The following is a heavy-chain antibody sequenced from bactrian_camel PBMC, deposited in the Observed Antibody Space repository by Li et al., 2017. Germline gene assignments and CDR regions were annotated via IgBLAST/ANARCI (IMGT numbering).Heavy chain of an antibody. CDR1: AYTDCNYA. J-gene: IGHJ4*01. V-gene: IGHV3S53*01. D-gene: IGHD7*01. CDR2: VDPSGGT. Sequence: HVQLVESGGGSVQAGGSLRLSCRVSAYTDCNYAMGWYRQAPGKEREFVSEVDPSGGTRYTDSVKGRFTISQDGAKTAVSLQMNSLKPEDTGIYYCATDPTRASGGICSIYSPYNYYSQGTQVTVS.